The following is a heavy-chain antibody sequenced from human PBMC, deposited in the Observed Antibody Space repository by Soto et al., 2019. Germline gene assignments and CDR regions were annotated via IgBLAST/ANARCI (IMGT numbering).Heavy chain of an antibody. CDR3: AMVRGVIKPPALYPPERSY. J-gene: IGHJ4*02. D-gene: IGHD3-10*01. V-gene: IGHV3-74*01. CDR1: GFTFSSYW. CDR2: INSDGSST. Sequence: GGSLRLSCAASGFTFSSYWMHWVRQAPGKGLVWVSRINSDGSSTSYADSVKGRFTISRDNAKNTLYLQMNSLRAEDTAVYYCAMVRGVIKPPALYPPERSYWGQGTLVTVSS.